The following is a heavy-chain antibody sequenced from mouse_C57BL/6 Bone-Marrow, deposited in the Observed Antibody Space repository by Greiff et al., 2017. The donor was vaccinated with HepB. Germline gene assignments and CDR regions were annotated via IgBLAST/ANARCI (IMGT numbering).Heavy chain of an antibody. CDR3: ARVITTVVGDY. D-gene: IGHD1-1*01. J-gene: IGHJ2*01. CDR1: GFTFSSYA. Sequence: EVQLVESGGGLVKPGGSLKLSCAASGFTFSSYAMSWVRQTPEKRLEWVATISDGGRYTYYPDNVQGRFPISRDNAKNNLYLQMSHLKSEDTAMYYCARVITTVVGDYWGQGTTLTVSS. CDR2: ISDGGRYT. V-gene: IGHV5-4*01.